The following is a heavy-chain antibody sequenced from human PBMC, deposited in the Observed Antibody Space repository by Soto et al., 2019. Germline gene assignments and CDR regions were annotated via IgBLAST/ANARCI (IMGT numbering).Heavy chain of an antibody. J-gene: IGHJ6*02. CDR1: GGSISSSNW. CDR3: ATHYSGWYGPLYYYYYGMEV. Sequence: SETLSLTCAVSGGSISSSNWWSWVRQPPGKGLEWIGEIYHSGSTNYNPSLKSRVTISVDKSKNQFSLKLSSVTAADTAVYYCATHYSGWYGPLYYYYYGMEVWGQGTTVTLSS. V-gene: IGHV4-4*02. D-gene: IGHD6-19*01. CDR2: IYHSGST.